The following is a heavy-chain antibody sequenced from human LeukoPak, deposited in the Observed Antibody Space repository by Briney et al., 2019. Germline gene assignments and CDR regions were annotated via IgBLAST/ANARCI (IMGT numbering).Heavy chain of an antibody. CDR1: GASISGSSHYF. V-gene: IGHV4-39*07. CDR3: ARVLRRVGEMATSP. Sequence: SETLSLTCTVSGASISGSSHYFWGWIRQTPGKGLEWIGSIYYSGITYYTPSLKSRVTISVDTSKNQFSLKLSSVTAADTAVYYCARVLRRVGEMATSPWGQGTLVTVSS. D-gene: IGHD5-24*01. J-gene: IGHJ5*02. CDR2: IYYSGIT.